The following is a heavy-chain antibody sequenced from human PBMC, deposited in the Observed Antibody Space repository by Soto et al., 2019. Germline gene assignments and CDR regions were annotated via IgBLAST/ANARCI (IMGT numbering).Heavy chain of an antibody. CDR1: GDSVSSNSAA. CDR3: ARDDILTGYPIDYYYGMDV. J-gene: IGHJ6*02. D-gene: IGHD3-9*01. V-gene: IGHV6-1*01. Sequence: SQTLSLTCAISGDSVSSNSAAWNWIRXSPSRXLEWLGRTYYRSKWYNDYAVSVKSRITINPDTSKNQFSLQLNSVTPEDTAVYYCARDDILTGYPIDYYYGMDVWGQGTTVTVSS. CDR2: TYYRSKWYN.